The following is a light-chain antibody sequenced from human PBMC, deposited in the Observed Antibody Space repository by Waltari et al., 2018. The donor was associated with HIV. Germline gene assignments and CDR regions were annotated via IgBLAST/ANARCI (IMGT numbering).Light chain of an antibody. Sequence: EIVMTQSPATLSVSPWETATLSCRASQSVSTNLAWYQQKPGKAPGLLIYSASTRATGISSRFSGSGSGTVFTLTISSLQSEDFAVYYCQQYNDWPPLTFGGGTKVEMK. CDR3: QQYNDWPPLT. CDR1: QSVSTN. V-gene: IGKV3-15*01. CDR2: SAS. J-gene: IGKJ4*01.